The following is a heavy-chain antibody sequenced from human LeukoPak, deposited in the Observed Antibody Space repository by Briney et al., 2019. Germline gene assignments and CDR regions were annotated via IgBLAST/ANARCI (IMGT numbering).Heavy chain of an antibody. CDR1: GGSISSSIYY. CDR2: VFYNGAT. J-gene: IGHJ6*03. D-gene: IGHD2-2*01. CDR3: ARWDVVVPASYRYYYYYYMDV. Sequence: PSETLSLTCIVSGGSISSSIYYWAWVRQPPGKGLEWIGTVFYNGATQYSPSLRSRVTISIDTSTNQFSLKLSSVTAADTAVYYCARWDVVVPASYRYYYYYYMDVWGKGTTVTVSS. V-gene: IGHV4-39*07.